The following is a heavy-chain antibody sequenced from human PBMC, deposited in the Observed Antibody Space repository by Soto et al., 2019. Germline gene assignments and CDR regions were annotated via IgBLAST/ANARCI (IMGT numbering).Heavy chain of an antibody. D-gene: IGHD3-16*01. Sequence: QVQLQESGPGLVKPSQTLSLTCTVSGGSTSSDNYWSWIRQPPGKGLEWIGHIYYSGNTDYNPYLKSRLAISIDTSKNPFSLKLSSVTAADTAVYFCAREGGESSDGLYYFDSWGQGSLVTVSS. CDR2: IYYSGNT. CDR3: AREGGESSDGLYYFDS. J-gene: IGHJ4*02. V-gene: IGHV4-30-4*01. CDR1: GGSTSSDNY.